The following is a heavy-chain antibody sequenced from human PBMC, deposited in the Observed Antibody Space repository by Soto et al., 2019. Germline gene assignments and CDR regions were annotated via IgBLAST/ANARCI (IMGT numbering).Heavy chain of an antibody. Sequence: EVQLLESGGGLVQPGGSLRLSCAASGFTFSTYAMNWVRQAPGKGLEWVSGISGSGDSTYYADSVKGRFIVSRDNSKNTLYLQMNSLRAEDTAVFYCAKERSSGWSFDYWGQGTLVTVSS. V-gene: IGHV3-23*01. CDR2: ISGSGDST. CDR1: GFTFSTYA. D-gene: IGHD6-19*01. J-gene: IGHJ4*02. CDR3: AKERSSGWSFDY.